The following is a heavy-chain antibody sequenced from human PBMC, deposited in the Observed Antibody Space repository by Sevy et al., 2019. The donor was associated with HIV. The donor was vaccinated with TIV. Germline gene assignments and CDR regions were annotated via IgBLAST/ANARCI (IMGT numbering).Heavy chain of an antibody. J-gene: IGHJ3*02. CDR3: AKDIYHDSRLGAFDI. D-gene: IGHD3-22*01. CDR1: GFSFNIYG. V-gene: IGHV3-33*06. Sequence: GGSLRLSCAASGFSFNIYGMHWVRQAPGKGLEWVAVVSYDGSNTYYPDSVKGRFTISRDNSKNTLFLQMNSLRAEDTAVYYCAKDIYHDSRLGAFDIWGQGTMVTVSS. CDR2: VSYDGSNT.